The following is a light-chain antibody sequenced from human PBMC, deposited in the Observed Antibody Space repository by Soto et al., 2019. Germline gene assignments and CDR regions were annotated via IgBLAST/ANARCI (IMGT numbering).Light chain of an antibody. CDR1: NNDVGGHMY. Sequence: QSALTQPASVSGSPGQSITISCTGTNNDVGGHMYVSWYQHQAGKVPKLIIYEIDNRPSGVSDRFSGSKSGNTASLTISGLQAEDEAAYYCAAWDDSLSGVVFGGGTKLTVL. CDR3: AAWDDSLSGVV. V-gene: IGLV2-14*01. CDR2: EID. J-gene: IGLJ2*01.